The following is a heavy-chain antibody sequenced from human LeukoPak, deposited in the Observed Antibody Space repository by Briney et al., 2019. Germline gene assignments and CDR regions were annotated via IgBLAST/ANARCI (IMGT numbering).Heavy chain of an antibody. J-gene: IGHJ4*02. CDR1: RYTFTGYY. CDR2: INPNSGVT. V-gene: IGHV1-2*02. D-gene: IGHD3-10*01. CDR3: ARRWFGEFPFDY. Sequence: ASVKVSCKASRYTFTGYYMHWVRQAPGQGLEWMGWINPNSGVTDYAQKFQGRVTMTRDTSISTAYMELSRLRSDDTAVYYCARRWFGEFPFDYWGQGTLVTVSS.